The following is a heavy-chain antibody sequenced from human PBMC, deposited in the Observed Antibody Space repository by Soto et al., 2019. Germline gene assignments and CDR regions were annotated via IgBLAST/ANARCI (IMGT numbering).Heavy chain of an antibody. CDR2: IYYSGST. Sequence: TSETLSLTCTVSGGSISSYYWSWIRQPPGKGLEWIGYIYYSGSTNYNPSLKSRVTISVDTSMNQFSLKLSSVTAADTAVYYCAKAQAYHGFGFLWFDPWGQGTLVTVSS. V-gene: IGHV4-59*01. J-gene: IGHJ5*02. D-gene: IGHD3-10*01. CDR1: GGSISSYY. CDR3: AKAQAYHGFGFLWFDP.